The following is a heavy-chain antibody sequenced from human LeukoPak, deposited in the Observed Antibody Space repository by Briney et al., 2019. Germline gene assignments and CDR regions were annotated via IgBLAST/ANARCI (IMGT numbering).Heavy chain of an antibody. V-gene: IGHV1-2*02. CDR1: GYSFTGYY. J-gene: IGHJ4*02. Sequence: GASVTVSFKASGYSFTGYYMHWVRQAPGQGLEWVGWINPNNGGTNNAQKLQGRVTMTRDTSINTAYMELSRLRSDDTAVYYCTRPIIGTTELGYWGQGTLVAVSS. CDR3: TRPIIGTTELGY. D-gene: IGHD1-7*01. CDR2: INPNNGGT.